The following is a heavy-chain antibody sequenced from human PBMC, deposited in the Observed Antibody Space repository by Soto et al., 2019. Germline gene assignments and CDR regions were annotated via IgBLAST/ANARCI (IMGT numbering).Heavy chain of an antibody. CDR3: AREGALGIGAFDI. CDR1: GFTVSSNY. V-gene: IGHV3-53*04. CDR2: IYSGGST. Sequence: GGSLRLSCAASGFTVSSNYMSWVRQAPGKGLEWVSVIYSGGSTYYADSVKGRFTISRHNSKNTLYLQMNSLRAEDTAVYYCAREGALGIGAFDIWGQGTMVTVS. D-gene: IGHD7-27*01. J-gene: IGHJ3*02.